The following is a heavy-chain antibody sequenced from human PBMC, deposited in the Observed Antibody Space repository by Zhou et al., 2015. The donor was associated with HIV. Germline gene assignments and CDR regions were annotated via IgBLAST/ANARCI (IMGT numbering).Heavy chain of an antibody. J-gene: IGHJ4*02. Sequence: QVQLVESGGGVVQPGRSLRLSCAASGFTFSSYGMHWVRQAPGKGLEWVARTDYDGSVMTYADSVMGRFTVSRDNAKNTLYLQMTNLRAEDTAVYYCARDARNWNRVDYWGQGTLVTVSS. V-gene: IGHV3-30*19. CDR1: GFTFSSYG. CDR2: TDYDGSVM. D-gene: IGHD1-1*01. CDR3: ARDARNWNRVDY.